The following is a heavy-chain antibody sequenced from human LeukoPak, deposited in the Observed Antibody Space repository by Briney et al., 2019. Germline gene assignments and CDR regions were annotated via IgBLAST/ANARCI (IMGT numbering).Heavy chain of an antibody. D-gene: IGHD1-26*01. CDR1: GITFSDYY. V-gene: IGHV3-11*04. J-gene: IGHJ4*02. CDR3: ARWGLGPSFDY. CDR2: VSSSGNTQ. Sequence: PGGSLRLSCTVSGITFSDYYMNWIRQAPGKALEYIAYVSSSGNTQFYADSVRGRFKISRDNAKNSLYLQLNSLRVEDTAVYYCARWGLGPSFDYWGRGTLVTVSS.